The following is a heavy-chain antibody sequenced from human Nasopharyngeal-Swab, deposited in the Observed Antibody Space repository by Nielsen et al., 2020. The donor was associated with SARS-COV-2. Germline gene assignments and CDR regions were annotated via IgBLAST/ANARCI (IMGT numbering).Heavy chain of an antibody. CDR2: ISRSGGST. V-gene: IGHV3-23*01. J-gene: IGHJ4*02. D-gene: IGHD3-10*01. Sequence: WIRQPPGKGLEWVSAISRSGGSTYYADSVKGRFTTSRDNSKNMLHLQMNSLGADGTAVYYCANPYGSGSYYGYWGQGTLVTVSS. CDR3: ANPYGSGSYYGY.